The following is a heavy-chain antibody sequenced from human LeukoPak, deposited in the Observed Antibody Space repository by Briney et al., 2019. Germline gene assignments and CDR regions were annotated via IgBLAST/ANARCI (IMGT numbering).Heavy chain of an antibody. CDR2: ISWNSGSI. CDR1: GFTFDDYA. CDR3: AKDKPYYGSGTICD. Sequence: GGSLRLSCAASGFTFDDYAMHWVRQAPGKGLEWVSGISWNSGSIGYADSVKGRFTISRDNAKNSLYLQMNSLRAEDTALYYCAKDKPYYGSGTICDWGQGTLVTVSS. D-gene: IGHD3-10*01. J-gene: IGHJ4*02. V-gene: IGHV3-9*01.